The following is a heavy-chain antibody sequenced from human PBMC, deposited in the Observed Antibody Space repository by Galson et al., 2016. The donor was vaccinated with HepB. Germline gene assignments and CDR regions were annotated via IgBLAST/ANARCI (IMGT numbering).Heavy chain of an antibody. CDR2: IYYRGTP. CDR3: ARPRYCTGGGCTVADSWFDP. Sequence: ETLSLTCSVSGGSISSGRYYWAWIRQPPGTGPEWIGTIYYRGTPYYNPSLRSRVTISVDSSKNQFSLKLSSVTAADTAVYYCARPRYCTGGGCTVADSWFDPCGQGTRVTAAS. V-gene: IGHV4-39*01. CDR1: GGSISSGRYY. J-gene: IGHJ5*02. D-gene: IGHD2-8*02.